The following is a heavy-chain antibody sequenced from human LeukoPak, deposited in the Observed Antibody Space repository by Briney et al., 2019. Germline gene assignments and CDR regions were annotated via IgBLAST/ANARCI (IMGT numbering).Heavy chain of an antibody. Sequence: SQTLSLTCAISGDSVSSNSAAWNWIRQSPSRGLEWLGRTYYRSKWYNDYAVSVKSQITINPDTSKNQFSLQLNSVTPEDTAVYYCARGSAAAGPANWFDPWGQGTLVTVSS. V-gene: IGHV6-1*01. J-gene: IGHJ5*02. CDR3: ARGSAAAGPANWFDP. CDR2: TYYRSKWYN. CDR1: GDSVSSNSAA. D-gene: IGHD6-13*01.